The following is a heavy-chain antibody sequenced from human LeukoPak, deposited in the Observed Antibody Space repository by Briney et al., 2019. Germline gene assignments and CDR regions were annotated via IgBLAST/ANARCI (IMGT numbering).Heavy chain of an antibody. Sequence: ASVKVSCKGCGYTFTIYYIHWVRQAPGHGREWLGSIYPNSGGANFAQNFQSRVTLTRDTSSSTAYLELTRLRSDDTAVYYCAREGKIVGASFDYWGQGTLVTVSS. V-gene: IGHV1-2*02. CDR1: GYTFTIYY. D-gene: IGHD1-26*01. CDR2: IYPNSGGA. J-gene: IGHJ4*02. CDR3: AREGKIVGASFDY.